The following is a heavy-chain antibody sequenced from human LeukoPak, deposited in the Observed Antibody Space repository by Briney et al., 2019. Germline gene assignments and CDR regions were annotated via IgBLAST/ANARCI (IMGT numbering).Heavy chain of an antibody. J-gene: IGHJ3*01. D-gene: IGHD3-16*01. CDR3: AREDRGADV. V-gene: IGHV3-66*01. Sequence: PGGSLRLSCAASGFTVNSYFMSWVRQAPGKGLECVSLLYIGGFEYHADSVKGRFTVSRDTSNNIVYLQMNNLRAEDTAVYYCAREDRGADVWGQGTMATVSS. CDR1: GFTVNSYF. CDR2: LYIGGFE.